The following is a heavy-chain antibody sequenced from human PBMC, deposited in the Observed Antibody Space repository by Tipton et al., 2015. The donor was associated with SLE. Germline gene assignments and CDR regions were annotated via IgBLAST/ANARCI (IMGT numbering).Heavy chain of an antibody. V-gene: IGHV4-59*12. CDR1: GGSISSYY. J-gene: IGHJ6*03. CDR2: IYYSGST. D-gene: IGHD3-3*01. CDR3: ARDNFWNRGYYFGGGEDDYYYYMDV. Sequence: TLSLTCTVSGGSISSYYWSWIRQPPGKGLEWIGYIYYSGSTNYNPSLKSRVTISVDTSKNQFSLKLSPVPAADTAVYYCARDNFWNRGYYFGGGEDDYYYYMDVWGKGTTVTVSS.